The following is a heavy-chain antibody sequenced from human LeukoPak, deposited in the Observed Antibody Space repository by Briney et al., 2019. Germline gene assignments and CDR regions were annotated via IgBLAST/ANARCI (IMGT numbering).Heavy chain of an antibody. CDR1: GYSFTSYW. D-gene: IGHD6-19*01. V-gene: IGHV5-51*01. CDR3: ASTYSSGWPWVY. J-gene: IGHJ4*02. Sequence: HGESLQISCKGSGYSFTSYWIGWVRQLPGKGLEWMGIIYPGDSDTRYSPSFQGQVSISVDKSISTAYLQWSSLKASDTAMYYCASTYSSGWPWVYWGQGTLVTVSS. CDR2: IYPGDSDT.